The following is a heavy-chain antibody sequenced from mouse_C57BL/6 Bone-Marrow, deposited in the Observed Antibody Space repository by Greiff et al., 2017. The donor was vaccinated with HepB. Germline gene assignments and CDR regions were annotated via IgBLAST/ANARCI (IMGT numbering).Heavy chain of an antibody. CDR3: ARPGNYGSSGYYAMDY. D-gene: IGHD1-1*01. J-gene: IGHJ4*01. CDR2: FHPYNDDT. Sequence: VKLMESGAELVKPGASVKMSCKASGYTFTTYPIEWMKQNHGKSLEWIGNFHPYNDDTKYNEKFKGKATLTVEKSSSTVYLELSRLTSDDSAVYYCARPGNYGSSGYYAMDYWGQGTSVTVSS. CDR1: GYTFTTYP. V-gene: IGHV1-47*01.